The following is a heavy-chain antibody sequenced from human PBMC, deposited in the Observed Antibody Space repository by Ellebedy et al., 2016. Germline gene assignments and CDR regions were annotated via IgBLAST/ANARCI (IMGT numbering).Heavy chain of an antibody. V-gene: IGHV3-30*18. Sequence: GGSLRLXXEASGLPFGSKGMHWVRQAPGKGLEWVAAISYDGEGTDYADAVKGRFTISRDNSEDTLFLQMNSLRAEDTAVYYCAKDTSGYYGGDFDFWGQGTLVTVSS. CDR1: GLPFGSKG. J-gene: IGHJ4*02. D-gene: IGHD3-22*01. CDR3: AKDTSGYYGGDFDF. CDR2: ISYDGEGT.